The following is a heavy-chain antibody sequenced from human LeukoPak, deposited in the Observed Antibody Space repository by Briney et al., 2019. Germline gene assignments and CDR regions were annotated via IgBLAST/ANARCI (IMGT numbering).Heavy chain of an antibody. J-gene: IGHJ4*02. Sequence: GSLRLSCAASGFTFSSYEMNWVRQAPGKGLEWVSYISSSGSTTHYADSVKGRFTISRDNAKKSLYLQMNSLRAEDTAVYYCARDNYDSSGYYFDWGQGTLVTVSS. D-gene: IGHD3-22*01. CDR1: GFTFSSYE. V-gene: IGHV3-48*03. CDR3: ARDNYDSSGYYFD. CDR2: ISSSGSTT.